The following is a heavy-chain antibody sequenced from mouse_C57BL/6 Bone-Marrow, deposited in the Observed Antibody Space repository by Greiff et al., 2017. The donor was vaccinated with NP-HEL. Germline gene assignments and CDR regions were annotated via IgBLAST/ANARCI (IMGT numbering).Heavy chain of an antibody. CDR3: ARDSDYDWFAY. CDR1: GYTFTSYW. D-gene: IGHD2-4*01. Sequence: QVQLKQSGAELVKPGASVKLSCKASGYTFTSYWMQWVKQRPGQGLEWIGEIDPSDSYTNYNQKFKGKATLTVDTSSSTAYMQLSSLTSEDSAVYYCARDSDYDWFAYWGQGTLVTVSA. CDR2: IDPSDSYT. V-gene: IGHV1-50*01. J-gene: IGHJ3*01.